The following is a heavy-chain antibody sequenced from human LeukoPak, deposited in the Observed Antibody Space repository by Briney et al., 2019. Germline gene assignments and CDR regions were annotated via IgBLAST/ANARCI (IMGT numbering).Heavy chain of an antibody. CDR2: IYTSGST. Sequence: SETLSLTCTVSGGSISSGSYYWSWIRQPAGKGLEWIGRIYTSGSTNYNPSLKSRVTISVDTSKNQFSLKLSSVTAADTAVYYCARTFRDYFDCWGQGTLVTVSS. D-gene: IGHD3-16*01. CDR3: ARTFRDYFDC. V-gene: IGHV4-61*02. CDR1: GGSISSGSYY. J-gene: IGHJ4*02.